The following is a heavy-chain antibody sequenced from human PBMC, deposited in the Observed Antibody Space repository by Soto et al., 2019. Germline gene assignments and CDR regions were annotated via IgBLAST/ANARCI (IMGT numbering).Heavy chain of an antibody. V-gene: IGHV1-18*04. CDR3: ARDFKGSYFWRGYYNNNWFDP. J-gene: IGHJ5*02. CDR2: ISAYNGKT. CDR1: GYTFTSYD. D-gene: IGHD3-3*01. Sequence: QGQLVQSGAEVKKPGASVKVSCKASGYTFTSYDIRWVRQAPGQGLEWMGWISAYNGKTNYAQKIQGRVTMTTETTTSIAYMEIRRLRSDDTAVYYCARDFKGSYFWRGYYNNNWFDPWGQGTLVTVTS.